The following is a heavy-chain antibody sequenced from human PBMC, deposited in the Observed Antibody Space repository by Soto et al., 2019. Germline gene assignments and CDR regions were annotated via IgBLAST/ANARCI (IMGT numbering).Heavy chain of an antibody. V-gene: IGHV1-24*01. CDR1: GYTLTELS. J-gene: IGHJ4*02. CDR2: FDPEDGET. CDR3: ATTLYDFWPRPGFDY. Sequence: ASVKVSCKVSGYTLTELSMHWVRQAPGKGLEWMGGFDPEDGETIYAQKFQGRVTMTEDTSTDTAYMELSSLRSEDTAVYYCATTLYDFWPRPGFDYSGQGTLVIVSS. D-gene: IGHD3-3*01.